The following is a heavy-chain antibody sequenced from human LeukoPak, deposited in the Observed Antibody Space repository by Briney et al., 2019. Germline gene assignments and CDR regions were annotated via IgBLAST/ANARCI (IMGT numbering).Heavy chain of an antibody. J-gene: IGHJ6*02. D-gene: IGHD4-17*01. Sequence: ASVKVSCKASGYTFTGYYMHWVRQAPGQGLEWMGWINPNSGGTNYAQKFQGWVTMTRDTSISTAYMELSRLRSDDTAVYYCARVRPDYGDYPYYYYGMDVWGQGTTVTVSS. CDR3: ARVRPDYGDYPYYYYGMDV. V-gene: IGHV1-2*04. CDR2: INPNSGGT. CDR1: GYTFTGYY.